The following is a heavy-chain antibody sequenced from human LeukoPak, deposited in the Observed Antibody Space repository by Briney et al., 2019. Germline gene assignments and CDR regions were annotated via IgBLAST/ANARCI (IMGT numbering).Heavy chain of an antibody. CDR1: GFTFSSYA. D-gene: IGHD4-11*01. CDR2: ISYDGSNK. J-gene: IGHJ6*03. V-gene: IGHV3-30-3*01. Sequence: GRSLRLSCAASGFTFSSYAMHWVRQAPGKGLEWVAVISYDGSNKYYADSVKGRFTISRDNSKNTLYLQMNSLRAEDTAVYYCARDPEYYSNYYYYYMDVWGKGTTVTVSS. CDR3: ARDPEYYSNYYYYYMDV.